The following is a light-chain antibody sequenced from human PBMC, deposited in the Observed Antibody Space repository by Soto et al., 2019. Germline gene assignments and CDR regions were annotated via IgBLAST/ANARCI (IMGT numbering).Light chain of an antibody. V-gene: IGKV1-39*01. CDR1: QSISSY. CDR3: QQSYSTPWT. CDR2: AAS. J-gene: IGKJ1*01. Sequence: DIQMTQSPSSLSVSLGDRVTITCRASQSISSYLNWYQQKPGKAPKLLIYAASSLQSGVPSRFSGSGSGTDFTLTISSLQPEDFATYYCQQSYSTPWTFGQGTKV.